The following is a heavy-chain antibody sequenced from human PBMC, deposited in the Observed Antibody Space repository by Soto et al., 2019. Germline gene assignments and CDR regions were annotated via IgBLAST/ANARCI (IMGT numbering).Heavy chain of an antibody. J-gene: IGHJ4*02. CDR1: GFSLSTSGVG. CDR3: ARSLFSLYSHSGNYYSFDF. V-gene: IGHV2-5*02. Sequence: SGPTLVKPTQTLTLTCTFSGFSLSTSGVGVGWIRQPPGKALEWLALIYWDDDKRYSPSLKSSLTISKGTSKSQVVLTVTNMDPLDTATYYCARSLFSLYSHSGNYYSFDFWGQGTLVTVSS. D-gene: IGHD3-10*01. CDR2: IYWDDDK.